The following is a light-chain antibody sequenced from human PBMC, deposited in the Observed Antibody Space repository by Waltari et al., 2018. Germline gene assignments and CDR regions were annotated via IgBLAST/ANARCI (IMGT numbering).Light chain of an antibody. CDR1: QSVSSN. V-gene: IGKV3-15*01. CDR3: QQYNNWPPGDT. CDR2: GAS. J-gene: IGKJ2*01. Sequence: EIVMTQSPATLSVSPGERATLSCRASQSVSSNLAWYQQKPAQAPRLLIYGASTRATGIPARFSGSGSGTEFTLTISSLQSEDFAVYYCQQYNNWPPGDTFGQWTKLEIK.